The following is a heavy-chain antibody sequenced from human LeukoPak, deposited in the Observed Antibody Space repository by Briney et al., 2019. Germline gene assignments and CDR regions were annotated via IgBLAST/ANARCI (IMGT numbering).Heavy chain of an antibody. CDR3: ATANFYFQY. V-gene: IGHV4-39*01. CDR2: IFYSGST. J-gene: IGHJ1*01. Sequence: PPETLSLTCTVSSGSIRSSSYYWGWIRQPPGKGLEWIGSIFYSGSTYYNPSLKSRVTMSVDTSKNQFSLKLSSVTAADTAVYYCATANFYFQYWGQGTLVTVSS. CDR1: SGSIRSSSYY. D-gene: IGHD2-8*01.